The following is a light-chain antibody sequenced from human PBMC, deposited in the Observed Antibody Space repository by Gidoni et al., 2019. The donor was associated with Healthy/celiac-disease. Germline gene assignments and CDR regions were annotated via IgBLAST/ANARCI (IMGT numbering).Light chain of an antibody. J-gene: IGKJ1*01. V-gene: IGKV3-15*01. CDR1: QSVSSN. CDR3: QQYNNWPPA. CDR2: GAS. Sequence: EIVMTQSPATLSVSPGERATLSCRASQSVSSNLAWYQQKPGQAPRLLIYGASTRATGIPARFSGGGSGTEFTLTLSSLQSEDFAVYHCQQYNNWPPAFGQGTKVEIK.